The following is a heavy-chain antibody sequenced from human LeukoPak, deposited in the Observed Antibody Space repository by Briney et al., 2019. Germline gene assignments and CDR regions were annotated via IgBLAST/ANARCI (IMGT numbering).Heavy chain of an antibody. J-gene: IGHJ3*02. CDR2: INRSGST. V-gene: IGHV4-34*01. CDR3: ARPRRQTYDFWSGYKGDDAFDI. D-gene: IGHD3-3*01. CDR1: GGSFSGYY. Sequence: PSETLSLTCAVYGGSFSGYYWSWIRQPPGKGLEWIGEINRSGSTNYNPSLKSRVTISVDTSKNQFSLKLSSVTAADTAVYYCARPRRQTYDFWSGYKGDDAFDIWGQGTMVTVSS.